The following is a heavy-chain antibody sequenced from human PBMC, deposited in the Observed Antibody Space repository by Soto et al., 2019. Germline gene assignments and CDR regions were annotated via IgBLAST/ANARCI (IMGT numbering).Heavy chain of an antibody. CDR2: ISYDGSNK. CDR3: AIEPGVTTGDW. CDR1: GFTFSSYA. Sequence: GGSLRLSCAACGFTFSSYAMHWVRQAPGKGLEWVAVISYDGSNKYYADSVKGRFTISRDNSKNTLYLQMNSLRAEDTAVYYCAIEPGVTTGDWWGQGTLVTVSS. D-gene: IGHD4-17*01. V-gene: IGHV3-30-3*01. J-gene: IGHJ4*02.